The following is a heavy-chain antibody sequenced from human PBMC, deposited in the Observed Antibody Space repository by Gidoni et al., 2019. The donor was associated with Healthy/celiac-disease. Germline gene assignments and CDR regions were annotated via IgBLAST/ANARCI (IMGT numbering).Heavy chain of an antibody. V-gene: IGHV3-23*01. CDR1: GFTFSSYS. CDR3: AKAGVAVVDFDY. CDR2: ISGSGGST. Sequence: EVQLLESGGGLVQPGGSLTLYCAASGFTFSSYSMRWVRQAPGQGLEWVSAISGSGGSTYYADAVKGRFTISRDNSKNTLYLQMNSLRAEDTAVYYCAKAGVAVVDFDYWGQGTLVTVSS. D-gene: IGHD6-19*01. J-gene: IGHJ4*02.